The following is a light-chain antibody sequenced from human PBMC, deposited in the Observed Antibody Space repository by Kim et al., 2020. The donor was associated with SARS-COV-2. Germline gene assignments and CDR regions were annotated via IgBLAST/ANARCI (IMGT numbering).Light chain of an antibody. CDR2: AAS. J-gene: IGKJ2*01. V-gene: IGKV3-20*01. Sequence: SPGERTTLSCRASQSVSSNYLAWYQKKPGQAPRLLIYAASSRATGIPDRFSGSGSQTDFTLTINGLEPEDFALYYCQQYGTSTGYTFGQGTKLEI. CDR3: QQYGTSTGYT. CDR1: QSVSSNY.